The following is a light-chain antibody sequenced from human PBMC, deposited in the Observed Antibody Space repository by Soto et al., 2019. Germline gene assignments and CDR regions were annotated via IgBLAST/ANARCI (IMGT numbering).Light chain of an antibody. CDR1: SSDVGGYNY. V-gene: IGLV2-14*01. Sequence: QSALTQPASVSGSPGQSITISCTGTSSDVGGYNYVSWYQQHPGKAPKLTIYEVSNRPPGVSNRFSGSKSGNTASLTISGLQTEDEADYYCSSYTSSSTWVFGGGTKVTVL. J-gene: IGLJ3*02. CDR3: SSYTSSSTWV. CDR2: EVS.